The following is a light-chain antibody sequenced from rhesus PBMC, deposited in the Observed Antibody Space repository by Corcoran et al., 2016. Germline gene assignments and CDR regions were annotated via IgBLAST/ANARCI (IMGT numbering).Light chain of an antibody. V-gene: IGKV3-42*03. CDR1: QSVSSS. CDR3: QQYSNWPRT. CDR2: GAS. Sequence: EIVLTQSPATLSLSPGERATLSCRASQSVSSSLAWYQQKPGQVPRLLIYGASSRATGIPDRFSGSGSVTDFTLTISSLEPEDFAVYYCQQYSNWPRTFGQGTKVEIK. J-gene: IGKJ1*01.